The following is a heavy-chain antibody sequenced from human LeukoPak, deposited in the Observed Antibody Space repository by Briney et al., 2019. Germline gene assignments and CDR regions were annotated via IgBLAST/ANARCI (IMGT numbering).Heavy chain of an antibody. J-gene: IGHJ5*02. V-gene: IGHV1-69*04. CDR1: VGTFSSYA. CDR2: IIPILGIA. CDR3: ARDPRIAAAGDNWFDP. Sequence: GASVKVSCKASVGTFSSYAISWVRQAPGQGLEWMGRIIPILGIANYAQKFQGRVTITADKSTSTAYMELSSLRSEDTAVYNCARDPRIAAAGDNWFDPWGQGTLVTVSS. D-gene: IGHD6-13*01.